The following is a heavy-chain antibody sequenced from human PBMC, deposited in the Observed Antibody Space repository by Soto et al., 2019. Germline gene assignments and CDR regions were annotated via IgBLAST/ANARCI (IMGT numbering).Heavy chain of an antibody. J-gene: IGHJ4*02. CDR1: GFRFSGYI. Sequence: TGGSLILSCAASGFRFSGYIMNWVRQAPGKGLEWVSYISSSSSTIYYADSVKGRLTISRDNAKNSLYLQMNSLRAEDTAVYYCARASIAAAGTGFDYWGQGTLVTVSS. V-gene: IGHV3-48*01. CDR2: ISSSSSTI. D-gene: IGHD6-13*01. CDR3: ARASIAAAGTGFDY.